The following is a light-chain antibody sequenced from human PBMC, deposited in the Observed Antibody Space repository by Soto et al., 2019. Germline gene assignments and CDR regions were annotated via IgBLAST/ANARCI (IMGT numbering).Light chain of an antibody. Sequence: EIVMTQSPATLSVSPGERATSSCRASQSVNSHLAWYQQRPGQAPRLLIYGASTRATGVPARFSGSGYGTEFTLTINSLQSEDFAVYYCQQYNNWLWTFGQGTKVDI. J-gene: IGKJ1*01. CDR3: QQYNNWLWT. V-gene: IGKV3-15*01. CDR2: GAS. CDR1: QSVNSH.